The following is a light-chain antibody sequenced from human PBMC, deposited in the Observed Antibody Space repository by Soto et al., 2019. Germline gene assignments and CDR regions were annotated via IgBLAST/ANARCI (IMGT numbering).Light chain of an antibody. CDR3: QQLNS. CDR1: QGISSY. CDR2: AAS. Sequence: DIQLTQSPSFLSASAGDRVTITCRASQGISSYLAWYQQKPGKAPKLLIYAASTLQSGVPSRFSGSGSGTEFTLTISSLQPEDFATYYCQQLNSFGGGTKVDIK. J-gene: IGKJ4*01. V-gene: IGKV1-9*01.